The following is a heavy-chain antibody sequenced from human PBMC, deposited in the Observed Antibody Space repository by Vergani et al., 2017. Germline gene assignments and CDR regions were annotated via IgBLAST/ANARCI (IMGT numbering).Heavy chain of an antibody. D-gene: IGHD5-18*01. Sequence: EVQLVESGGGLVQPGGSLRLSCAASGFTFSSYWMHWVRQAPGKGLVWVSRINSDGSSTSYADSVKGRFTISRDNAKNTLYLQMNSLRAEDTAVYYCARASLQLWPPGVYYFDYWGQGTLVTVSS. CDR3: ARASLQLWPPGVYYFDY. CDR2: INSDGSST. J-gene: IGHJ4*02. CDR1: GFTFSSYW. V-gene: IGHV3-74*01.